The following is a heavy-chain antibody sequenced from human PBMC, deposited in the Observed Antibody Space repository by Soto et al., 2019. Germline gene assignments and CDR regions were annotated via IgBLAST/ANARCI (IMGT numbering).Heavy chain of an antibody. CDR3: GRGRSGQIVVFY. D-gene: IGHD1-26*01. Sequence: GASVKVSCKASGYTFTGHYIHWVRQAPEQGPEWMGEIGPESGATRYAEKFQGRVTVTLDTSITTVYMELKNLSPDDTAVYYCGRGRSGQIVVFYWGQGTPVTVS. V-gene: IGHV1-2*02. CDR1: GYTFTGHY. CDR2: IGPESGAT. J-gene: IGHJ4*02.